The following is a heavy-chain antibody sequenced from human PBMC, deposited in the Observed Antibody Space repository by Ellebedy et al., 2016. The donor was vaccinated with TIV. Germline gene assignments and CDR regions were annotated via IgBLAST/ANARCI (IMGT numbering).Heavy chain of an antibody. D-gene: IGHD2-15*01. CDR2: ISYDGSNK. Sequence: GESLKISXAASGFTFSSYAMHWVRQAPGKGLEWVAVISYDGSNKYYADSVKGRFTISRDNSKNTLYLQMNSLRAEDTAVYYCARGLRTNRVVAAKVYYYGMDVWGQGTTVTVSS. J-gene: IGHJ6*02. CDR1: GFTFSSYA. CDR3: ARGLRTNRVVAAKVYYYGMDV. V-gene: IGHV3-30-3*01.